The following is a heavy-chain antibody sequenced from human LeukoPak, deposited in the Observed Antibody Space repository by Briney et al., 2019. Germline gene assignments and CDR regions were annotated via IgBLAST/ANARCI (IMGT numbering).Heavy chain of an antibody. D-gene: IGHD1-1*01. Sequence: SETLSLTCTVSGYSISTSYYWGWIRQPPGKGLEWIGSIYHSGNTYYNPSLKSRVTMSVDTSKNQFSLTLTSVTAADTALYYCTRELAGTTVEDWGQGTLVTVSS. CDR2: IYHSGNT. CDR3: TRELAGTTVED. CDR1: GYSISTSYY. V-gene: IGHV4-38-2*02. J-gene: IGHJ4*02.